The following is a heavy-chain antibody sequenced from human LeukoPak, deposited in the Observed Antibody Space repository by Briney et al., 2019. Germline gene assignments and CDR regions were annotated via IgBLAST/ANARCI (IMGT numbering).Heavy chain of an antibody. CDR3: AKDGIYYGSGSYYPKDY. V-gene: IGHV3-30*18. J-gene: IGHJ4*02. Sequence: GRSLRLSCAASGFTFSSYGIHWVRQAPGKGLEWVAVISYDGSNKYYADSVKGRFTISRDNSKNTLYLQMNSLRAEDTAVYYCAKDGIYYGSGSYYPKDYWGQGTLVTVSS. CDR1: GFTFSSYG. D-gene: IGHD3-10*01. CDR2: ISYDGSNK.